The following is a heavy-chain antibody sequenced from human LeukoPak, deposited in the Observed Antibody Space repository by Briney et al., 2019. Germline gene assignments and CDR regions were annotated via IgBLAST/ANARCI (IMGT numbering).Heavy chain of an antibody. Sequence: PSETLSLTCTVSGGSISSGSYYWNWIRQPAGKGLEWSGRIYASGSTNYNPSLKSRVTISVDTSKNQFSLKLSSVTAADAAVYYCARVFGGSSWYADYWGQGTLVTVSS. V-gene: IGHV4-61*02. CDR2: IYASGST. CDR1: GGSISSGSYY. CDR3: ARVFGGSSWYADY. D-gene: IGHD6-13*01. J-gene: IGHJ4*02.